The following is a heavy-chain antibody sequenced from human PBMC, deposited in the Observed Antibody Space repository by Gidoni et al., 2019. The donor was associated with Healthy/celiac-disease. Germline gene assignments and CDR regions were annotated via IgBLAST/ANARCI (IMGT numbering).Heavy chain of an antibody. CDR3: ARGGGNYFDY. D-gene: IGHD3-10*01. V-gene: IGHV4-59*01. J-gene: IGHJ4*02. Sequence: QVQLQESGPGLVKPSETLSLTCTVSGGSISSYYWSWLRQPPGKGLEWIGYIYYSGSTNYNPSLKSRVTISVDTSKNQFSLKLSSVTAADTAVYYCARGGGNYFDYWGQGTLVTVSS. CDR1: GGSISSYY. CDR2: IYYSGST.